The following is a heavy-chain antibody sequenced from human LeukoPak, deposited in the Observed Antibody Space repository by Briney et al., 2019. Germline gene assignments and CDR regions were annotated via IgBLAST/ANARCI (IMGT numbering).Heavy chain of an antibody. Sequence: PSETLSLTYAVYGGSFSGYYWSWIRQPPGKGLEWIGEINHSGSTNYNPSLKSRVTISVDTSTNQFSLELSSVTAADTAVYYCARGLNSRGLIWGQGTLVTVSS. D-gene: IGHD6-19*01. CDR3: ARGLNSRGLI. V-gene: IGHV4-34*01. J-gene: IGHJ4*02. CDR2: INHSGST. CDR1: GGSFSGYY.